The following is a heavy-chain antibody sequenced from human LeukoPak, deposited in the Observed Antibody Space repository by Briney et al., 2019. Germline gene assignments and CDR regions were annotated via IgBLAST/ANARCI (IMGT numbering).Heavy chain of an antibody. J-gene: IGHJ6*03. CDR3: ARDNPYYDSSRVSGMDV. D-gene: IGHD3-22*01. CDR1: GYTFTSYG. Sequence: ASVKVSCKASGYTFTSYGISWVRQAPGQGLEWMGWISAYNGNTNYAQKLQGRVTMTTDTSTSTAYMELRSLRSDDTAVYYCARDNPYYDSSRVSGMDVWGKGTTVTVSS. CDR2: ISAYNGNT. V-gene: IGHV1-18*01.